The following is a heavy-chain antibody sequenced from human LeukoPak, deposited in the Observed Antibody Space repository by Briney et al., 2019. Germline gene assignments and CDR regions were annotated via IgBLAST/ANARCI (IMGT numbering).Heavy chain of an antibody. CDR2: ISSSSSYI. V-gene: IGHV3-21*01. J-gene: IGHJ4*02. Sequence: PGGSLRLSCAASGFTFSSYSMNWVRQAPGKGLEWVSFISSSSSYIYHADSVKGRFTISRDNAKNSLYLQMNSLRAEDTAVYYCARASVEMATIRWGQGTLVTVSS. CDR3: ARASVEMATIR. D-gene: IGHD5-24*01. CDR1: GFTFSSYS.